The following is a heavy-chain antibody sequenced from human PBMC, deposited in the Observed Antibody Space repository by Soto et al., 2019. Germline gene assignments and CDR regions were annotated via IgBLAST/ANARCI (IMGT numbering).Heavy chain of an antibody. CDR1: GGSISSGDYY. D-gene: IGHD3-16*02. CDR3: ARVPRYYDYVWGSYRDDAFDI. V-gene: IGHV4-30-4*01. J-gene: IGHJ3*02. Sequence: QVQLQESGPGLVKPSQTLSLTCTVSGGSISSGDYYWSWIRQPPGKGLEWIGYIYYSGSTYYNPSLKSRVTISVDTSKNQFSLKLSSVTAADTAVYYCARVPRYYDYVWGSYRDDAFDIWGQGTMVTVSS. CDR2: IYYSGST.